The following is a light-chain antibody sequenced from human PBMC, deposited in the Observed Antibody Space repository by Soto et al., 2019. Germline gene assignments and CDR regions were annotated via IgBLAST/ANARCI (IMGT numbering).Light chain of an antibody. CDR3: QQYGKSAMFT. V-gene: IGKV3-20*01. Sequence: EIVLTQSPGTLSLSPGDRATLSCRASQSVSSSYLAWYQQKPGQAPSLLIYGASNRATGIPDRFSGGGSGTDFNLTISRREPEDFAVYYCQQYGKSAMFTFGQGTKLEIK. CDR2: GAS. J-gene: IGKJ2*01. CDR1: QSVSSSY.